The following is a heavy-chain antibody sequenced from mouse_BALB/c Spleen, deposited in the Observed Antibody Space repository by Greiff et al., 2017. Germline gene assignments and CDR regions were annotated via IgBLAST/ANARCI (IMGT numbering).Heavy chain of an antibody. CDR2: IYPGDGDT. Sequence: QVQLQQSGPELVKPGASVKISCKASGYAFSSSWMNWVKQRPGQGLEWIGRIYPGDGDTNYNGKFKGKATLTADKSSSTAYMQLSSLTSVDSAVYFCARSKVFMDYWGQGTSVTVSS. V-gene: IGHV1-82*01. J-gene: IGHJ4*01. CDR3: ARSKVFMDY. CDR1: GYAFSSSW.